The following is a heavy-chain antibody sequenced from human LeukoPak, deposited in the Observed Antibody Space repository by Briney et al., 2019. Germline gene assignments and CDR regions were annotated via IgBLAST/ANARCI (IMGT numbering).Heavy chain of an antibody. CDR1: GFTFSSYA. CDR3: ATTPDSRAPHDW. J-gene: IGHJ4*02. V-gene: IGHV3-23*01. D-gene: IGHD6-13*01. CDR2: ISGSGGRT. Sequence: GGSLRLSCAASGFTFSSYAMSWVRQAPGKGLEWVSGISGSGGRTYYADSVKGRFTISRDNSKNTLYLQMNSLRAEDTAVYYCATTPDSRAPHDWWGQGALVTVSS.